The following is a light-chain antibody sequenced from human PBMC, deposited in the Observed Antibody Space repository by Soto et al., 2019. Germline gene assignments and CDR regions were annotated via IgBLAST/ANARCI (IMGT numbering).Light chain of an antibody. CDR2: VAS. Sequence: IQMTQSPSSLSASVGDTVTVTCRASQGIRNYLNWFQQKPGKAPKRLISVASTLQSGVPSRFRGSGSGTEFTLTISSLQPEDSATYYCLQHNTYPYTFGQGTKLEIK. V-gene: IGKV1-17*01. CDR1: QGIRNY. J-gene: IGKJ2*01. CDR3: LQHNTYPYT.